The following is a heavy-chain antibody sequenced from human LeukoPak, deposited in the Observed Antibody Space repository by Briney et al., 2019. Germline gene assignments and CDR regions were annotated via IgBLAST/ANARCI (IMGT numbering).Heavy chain of an antibody. CDR2: INVGNGNT. Sequence: ASVKVSCKASGYIFINYAVQWVRQAPGQRHEWMGWINVGNGNTEYSQKFQGRITITRDTSANTAYMELISLRSEDTAVYFCARVYCSSTSCRYYFDYWGQGTLVTVSS. CDR1: GYIFINYA. CDR3: ARVYCSSTSCRYYFDY. V-gene: IGHV1-3*01. D-gene: IGHD2-2*01. J-gene: IGHJ4*02.